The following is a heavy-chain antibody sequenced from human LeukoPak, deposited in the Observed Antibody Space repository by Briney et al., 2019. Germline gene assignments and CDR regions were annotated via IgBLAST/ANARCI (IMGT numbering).Heavy chain of an antibody. CDR1: GYIFTRYY. Sequence: ASVKVSCTASGYIFTRYYMHWVRQAPGQGLEWMGRINPNNGGTNYAQKFQGRVTMTRDTSISTAYMELSSLRSDDTAVYFCARDREPLGYWGQGTLVTVSS. D-gene: IGHD1-14*01. CDR3: ARDREPLGY. J-gene: IGHJ4*02. CDR2: INPNNGGT. V-gene: IGHV1-2*06.